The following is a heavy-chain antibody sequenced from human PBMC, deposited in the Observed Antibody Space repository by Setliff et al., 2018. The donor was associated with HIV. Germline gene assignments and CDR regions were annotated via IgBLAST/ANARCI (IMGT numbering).Heavy chain of an antibody. D-gene: IGHD1-26*01. V-gene: IGHV4-39*01. J-gene: IGHJ4*02. CDR1: GDSIISSRNF. Sequence: PSETLSLTCTVSGDSIISSRNFWGWIRQPPGKGLERIGNIHSSGSTYYNPSLKSRVFISVDLSINQFSLKLHSVTAADTAVYYCASGEDSGTYGEPYDSWGQGALVTVS. CDR3: ASGEDSGTYGEPYDS. CDR2: IHSSGST.